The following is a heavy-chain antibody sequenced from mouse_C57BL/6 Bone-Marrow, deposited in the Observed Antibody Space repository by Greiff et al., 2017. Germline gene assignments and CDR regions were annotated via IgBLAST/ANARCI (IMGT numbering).Heavy chain of an antibody. CDR2: IYPGSGST. CDR1: GYTFTSYW. CDR3: ARGDYSNYDWFAY. D-gene: IGHD2-5*01. Sequence: QVQLQQSGAELVKPGASVKMSCKASGYTFTSYWITWVKQRPGQGLEWIGDIYPGSGSTNYNEKFKSKATLTVDTSSSTAYMQLSSLTSEDSAVYFCARGDYSNYDWFAYWGQGTLVTVSA. V-gene: IGHV1-55*01. J-gene: IGHJ3*01.